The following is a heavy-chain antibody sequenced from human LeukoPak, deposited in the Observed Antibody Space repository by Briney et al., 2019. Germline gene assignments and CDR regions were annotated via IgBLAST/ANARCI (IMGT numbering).Heavy chain of an antibody. CDR1: GGTFSSYA. V-gene: IGHV1-69*05. D-gene: IGHD3-22*01. CDR2: SIPIFGTA. CDR3: GFGPESSYYYYYMDV. J-gene: IGHJ6*03. Sequence: GASVTVSCKASGGTFSSYAISWVRQAPGQGLEWMGGSIPIFGTANYAQKFQGRVTITTDESTSTAYMELSSLRSEDTAVYYCGFGPESSYYYYYMDVWGKGTTVTVSS.